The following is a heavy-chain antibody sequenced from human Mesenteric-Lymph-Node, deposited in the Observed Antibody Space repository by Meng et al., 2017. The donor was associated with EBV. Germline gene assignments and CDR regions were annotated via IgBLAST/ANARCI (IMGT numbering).Heavy chain of an antibody. J-gene: IGHJ4*02. CDR3: ARDWSSVIMNKGNY. CDR2: IDTNTGSP. D-gene: IGHD3-16*01. Sequence: QVHRVQSGSRLKKPGAAVRVSCKASGYTFTDYAMNWVRQAPGQGLEWMGWIDTNTGSPTYAQGFTGRFVFSLDTSVSTAYLQITSLKADDSAVYYCARDWSSVIMNKGNYWGQGTLVTVSS. CDR1: GYTFTDYA. V-gene: IGHV7-4-1*02.